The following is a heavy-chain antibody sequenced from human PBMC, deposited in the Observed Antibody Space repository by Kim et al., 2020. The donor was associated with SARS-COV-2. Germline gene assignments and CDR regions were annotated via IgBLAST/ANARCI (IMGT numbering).Heavy chain of an antibody. J-gene: IGHJ5*02. CDR2: ISSSSSYI. Sequence: GGSLRLSCAASGFTFSSYSMNWVRQAPGKGLEWVSSISSSSSYIYYADSVKGRFTISRDNAKNSLYLQMNSLRAEDTAVYYCARDGATGYCSSTSCYEHPRNLNWFDPWGQGTLVTVSS. V-gene: IGHV3-21*01. D-gene: IGHD2-2*01. CDR3: ARDGATGYCSSTSCYEHPRNLNWFDP. CDR1: GFTFSSYS.